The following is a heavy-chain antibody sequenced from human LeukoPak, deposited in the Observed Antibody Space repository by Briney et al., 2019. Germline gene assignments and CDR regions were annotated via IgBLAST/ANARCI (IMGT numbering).Heavy chain of an antibody. D-gene: IGHD1-26*01. CDR3: ARDLSGKSFLDY. Sequence: GASVKVSCKASGYTFTSYDINWVRQATGQGLEWMGWMNPNSGNTGYAQKFQGRVTMTRNTSISTAYMELSSLRAEDTAVYYCARDLSGKSFLDYWGQGTLVTVSS. V-gene: IGHV1-8*01. J-gene: IGHJ4*02. CDR2: MNPNSGNT. CDR1: GYTFTSYD.